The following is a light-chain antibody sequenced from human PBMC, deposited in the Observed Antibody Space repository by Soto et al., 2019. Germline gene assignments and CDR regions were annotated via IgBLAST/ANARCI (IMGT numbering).Light chain of an antibody. CDR3: SSYTFTSTPVV. Sequence: QSVLTQPASVSGSPGQSITISCTGTSSDVGGYNYVSWYQQHPGKVPKLMIYDVTNRPSGVSNRFSGSKSGNTASLTISGLQAEDEADYYCSSYTFTSTPVVFGGGTKVTVL. J-gene: IGLJ2*01. V-gene: IGLV2-14*01. CDR1: SSDVGGYNY. CDR2: DVT.